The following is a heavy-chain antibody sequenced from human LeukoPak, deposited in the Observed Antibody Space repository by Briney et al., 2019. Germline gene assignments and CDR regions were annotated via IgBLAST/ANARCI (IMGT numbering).Heavy chain of an antibody. V-gene: IGHV3-53*01. CDR1: GFTVSSNY. Sequence: GGSLRLSCAASGFTVSSNYMSWVRQAPGKGLEWVSVIYSGGSTYYADSVKGRFTISRDNSKNTLCLQMNSLRAEDTAVYYCATGRLRDYGDYGLFDYWGQGTLVTVSS. CDR3: ATGRLRDYGDYGLFDY. J-gene: IGHJ4*02. CDR2: IYSGGST. D-gene: IGHD4-17*01.